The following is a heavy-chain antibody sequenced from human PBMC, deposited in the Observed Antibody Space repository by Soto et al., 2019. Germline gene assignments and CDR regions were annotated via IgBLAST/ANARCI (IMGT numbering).Heavy chain of an antibody. J-gene: IGHJ4*02. D-gene: IGHD3-16*01. V-gene: IGHV4-59*01. CDR1: GGSISSYY. CDR3: ARVSMITFGGRYFDY. CDR2: IYYSGST. Sequence: SETLSLTCTVSGGSISSYYWSWIRQPPGKGLEWIGYIYYSGSTNYNPSLKSRVTISVDTSKNQFSLKLSSVTAADTAVYYCARVSMITFGGRYFDYWGQGTLVTVSS.